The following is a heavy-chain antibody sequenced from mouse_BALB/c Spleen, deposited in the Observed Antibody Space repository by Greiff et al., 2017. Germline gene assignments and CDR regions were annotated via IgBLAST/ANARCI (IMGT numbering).Heavy chain of an antibody. J-gene: IGHJ2*01. D-gene: IGHD4-1*01. CDR3: APNWDDYFDY. CDR2: IDPANGNT. V-gene: IGHV14-3*02. CDR1: GFNIKDTY. Sequence: EVKLQESGAELVKPGASVKLSCTASGFNIKDTYMHWVKQRPEQGLEWIGRIDPANGNTKYDPKFQGKATITADTSSNTAYLQLSSLTSEDTAVYYCAPNWDDYFDYWGQGTTLTVSS.